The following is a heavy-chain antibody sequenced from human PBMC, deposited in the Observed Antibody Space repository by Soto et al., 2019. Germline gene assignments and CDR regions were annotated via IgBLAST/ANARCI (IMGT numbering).Heavy chain of an antibody. CDR3: AREKWLVRRNDPFDI. CDR2: INPIGGRA. D-gene: IGHD6-19*01. CDR1: WGAFSSYA. J-gene: IGHJ3*02. V-gene: IGHV1-69*05. Sequence: AAPVMVSCKASWGAFSSYAISWGRQAPGQGLEWMGVINPIGGRATYAQKFQGRVTLTRDESTSTVNMELSSLRSEDTAVYYCAREKWLVRRNDPFDIWGQGTMVTVSS.